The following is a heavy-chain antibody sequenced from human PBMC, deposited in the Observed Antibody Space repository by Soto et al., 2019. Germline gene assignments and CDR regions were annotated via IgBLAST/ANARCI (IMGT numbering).Heavy chain of an antibody. J-gene: IGHJ4*02. Sequence: SETLSLTCTVSGGSISSYYWSWIRQPPGKGLEWIGYIYYSGSTNYNPSLKSRVTISVDTSKNQFSLKLSSVTAADTAVYYCARAWAAAGTTDYWGQGTLVTVSS. CDR2: IYYSGST. CDR1: GGSISSYY. CDR3: ARAWAAAGTTDY. D-gene: IGHD6-13*01. V-gene: IGHV4-59*01.